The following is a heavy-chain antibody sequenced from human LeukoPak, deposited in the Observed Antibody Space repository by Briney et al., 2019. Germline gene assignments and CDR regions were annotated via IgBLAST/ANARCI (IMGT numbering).Heavy chain of an antibody. CDR1: GYTFTSYG. CDR2: ISAYNGNT. Sequence: GASVKVSCKASGYTFTSYGISWVRQAPRQGLEWMGWISAYNGNTNYAQKLQGRVTITTDTSTSTAYMELRSLRSDDTAVYYCARDVAVAGTRRAFDIWGQGTMVTVSS. V-gene: IGHV1-18*01. D-gene: IGHD6-19*01. CDR3: ARDVAVAGTRRAFDI. J-gene: IGHJ3*02.